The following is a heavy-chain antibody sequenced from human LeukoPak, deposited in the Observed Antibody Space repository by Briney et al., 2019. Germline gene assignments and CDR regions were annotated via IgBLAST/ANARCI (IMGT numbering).Heavy chain of an antibody. D-gene: IGHD3-10*01. V-gene: IGHV3-53*05. CDR2: IYSGGST. J-gene: IGHJ4*02. CDR3: AREGDYYGSGSYYNDVNFDY. Sequence: GGSLRLSCAASGFTVSSNYMSWVRQAPGKGLEWVSIIYSGGSTFYADSVKGRFTISRDNSKNTLYLQMNSLRAEDTAVYYCAREGDYYGSGSYYNDVNFDYWGQGTLVTVSS. CDR1: GFTVSSNY.